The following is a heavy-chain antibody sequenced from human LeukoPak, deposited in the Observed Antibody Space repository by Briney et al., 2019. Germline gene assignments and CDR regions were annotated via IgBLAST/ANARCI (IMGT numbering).Heavy chain of an antibody. CDR3: ATLYGDYVGSDY. V-gene: IGHV1-2*02. J-gene: IGHJ4*02. Sequence: ASVKVPCKASGYTFTAYYMHWVRQAPGQGLEWMGWINPNSGGTNYAQRFQGRVTMTRDTSISTVYMELSRLRSDDTAVYYCATLYGDYVGSDYWGQGTLVTLS. CDR2: INPNSGGT. D-gene: IGHD4-17*01. CDR1: GYTFTAYY.